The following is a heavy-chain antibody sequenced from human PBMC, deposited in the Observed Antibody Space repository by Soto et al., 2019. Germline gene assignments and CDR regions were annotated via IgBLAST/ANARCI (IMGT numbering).Heavy chain of an antibody. CDR1: RYTFTSHG. D-gene: IGHD1-26*01. Sequence: QIQLMQSGGDVKTPGASLKVSCTTSRYTFTSHGIAWVRQAPGQGLEWMGWISTFNGKTDYAQKFQGRVTMTADTIARTVHMELMSLRSDETGVYYCARLVSEGATFREDAFDLWGPGTIVTVSS. J-gene: IGHJ3*01. V-gene: IGHV1-18*01. CDR2: ISTFNGKT. CDR3: ARLVSEGATFREDAFDL.